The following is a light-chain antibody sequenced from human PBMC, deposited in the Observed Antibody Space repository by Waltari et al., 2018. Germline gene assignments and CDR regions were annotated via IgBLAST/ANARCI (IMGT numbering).Light chain of an antibody. CDR2: TSS. V-gene: IGKV1-39*01. J-gene: IGKJ2*03. CDR1: QNINNY. Sequence: IQMTQSPSSLSASVGDRVTITCRASQNINNYLNWYQQKPGKAPNLLIYTSSGLPKGVPSRFSGSGSGTDFTLTISGLLPEDLATYYCQQVFVTPYSFGQGTKLEI. CDR3: QQVFVTPYS.